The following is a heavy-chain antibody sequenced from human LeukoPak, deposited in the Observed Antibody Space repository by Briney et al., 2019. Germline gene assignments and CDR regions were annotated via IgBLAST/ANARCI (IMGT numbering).Heavy chain of an antibody. CDR2: ISSSSSYI. CDR3: ARGWYFYYYMDV. Sequence: GGSLRLSCAASGFTFSSYNMNWVRQAPGKGLEWVSSISSSSSYIYYADSVKGRFTISRDNAKNSLYLQMNSLRAEDTAVYYCARGWYFYYYMDVWGKGTTVTVSS. CDR1: GFTFSSYN. D-gene: IGHD2-15*01. V-gene: IGHV3-21*06. J-gene: IGHJ6*03.